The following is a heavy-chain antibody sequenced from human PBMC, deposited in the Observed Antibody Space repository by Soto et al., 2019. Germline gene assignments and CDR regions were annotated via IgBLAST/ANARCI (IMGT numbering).Heavy chain of an antibody. J-gene: IGHJ6*02. CDR3: ARTEASSWSFFYYGMDV. CDR2: VYYSDDT. CDR1: DGPIGSYY. D-gene: IGHD6-13*01. Sequence: QVQLQESGPGLVKPSETPSLTCTVSDGPIGSYYWSWIRQSPGKGLEWIGCVYYSDDTNYNPSLKSRVTISLDRSKNQFSLRLTSVTAADTAVYYCARTEASSWSFFYYGMDVWGQGTTVAVSS. V-gene: IGHV4-59*01.